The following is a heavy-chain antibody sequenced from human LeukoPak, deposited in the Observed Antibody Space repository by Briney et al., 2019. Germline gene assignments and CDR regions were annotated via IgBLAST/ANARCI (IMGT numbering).Heavy chain of an antibody. CDR1: GFTFSSYG. CDR3: AKRSGSLYFFDY. V-gene: IGHV3-30*18. D-gene: IGHD1-26*01. CDR2: MSYDGTNK. J-gene: IGHJ4*02. Sequence: PGGSLRLSCAASGFTFSSYGMHWVRQAPGKGLEWVAVMSYDGTNKYYADSVKGRFTISRDNSKNTLYLQMNSLRAEDTAVYYCAKRSGSLYFFDYWGQGTLVTVSS.